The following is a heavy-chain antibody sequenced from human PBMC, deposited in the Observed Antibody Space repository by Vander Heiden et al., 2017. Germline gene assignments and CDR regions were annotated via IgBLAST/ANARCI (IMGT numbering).Heavy chain of an antibody. Sequence: QVQLQESGPGLVKPSETLSLTCAVSGYSISSGYYWGWIRQPPGKGLEWIGSIYHSGSTYYNPSLKSRVTISVDTSKNQFSLKLSSVTAADTAVYYCARDHGHGMDVWGQGTTVTVSS. J-gene: IGHJ6*02. CDR3: ARDHGHGMDV. V-gene: IGHV4-38-2*02. CDR2: IYHSGST. CDR1: GYSISSGYY.